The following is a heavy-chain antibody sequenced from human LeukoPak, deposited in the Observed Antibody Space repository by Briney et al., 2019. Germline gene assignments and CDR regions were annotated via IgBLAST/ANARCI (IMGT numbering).Heavy chain of an antibody. J-gene: IGHJ3*02. V-gene: IGHV4-39*01. D-gene: IGHD3-16*01. CDR3: AGGYPLGAFDT. Sequence: SETLSLTWTVSGXSIRSGTHFCGWIRQPPGKGLEWIASIYYTGTTYYNPSLKSRVTISVDTSKNQFSLRLRSVTAADTAVYFCAGGYPLGAFDTWGQGTLVTVSS. CDR1: GXSIRSGTHF. CDR2: IYYTGTT.